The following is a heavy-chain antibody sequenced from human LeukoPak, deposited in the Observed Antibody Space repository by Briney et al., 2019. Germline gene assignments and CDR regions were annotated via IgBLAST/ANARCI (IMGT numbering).Heavy chain of an antibody. CDR2: ISGSGGST. Sequence: GGSLRLSCVASGFTFSSYAMSWVRQAPGKGLEWVSTISGSGGSTHYADSVKGRSTISRDNSKNTLDLQMNSLRAEDTAVYYCAKAPSSSGNYYVDYWGQGTLVTVSS. J-gene: IGHJ4*02. D-gene: IGHD1-26*01. V-gene: IGHV3-23*01. CDR3: AKAPSSSGNYYVDY. CDR1: GFTFSSYA.